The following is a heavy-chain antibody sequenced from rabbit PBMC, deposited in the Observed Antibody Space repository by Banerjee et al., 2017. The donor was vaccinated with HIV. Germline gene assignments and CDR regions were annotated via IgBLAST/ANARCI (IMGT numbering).Heavy chain of an antibody. CDR1: GFSFSTSYC. D-gene: IGHD6-1*01. CDR2: IYSSSGST. Sequence: QEQLEESGGGLVQPEGSLTLTCTASGFSFSTSYCMCWVRQATGKGLEWIACIYSSSGSTYYASWAKGRFTISKTSSTTVTLQMTSLTAADTATYFCARDYINGYSDYVFNLWGPGTLVTVS. V-gene: IGHV1S45*01. CDR3: ARDYINGYSDYVFNL. J-gene: IGHJ4*01.